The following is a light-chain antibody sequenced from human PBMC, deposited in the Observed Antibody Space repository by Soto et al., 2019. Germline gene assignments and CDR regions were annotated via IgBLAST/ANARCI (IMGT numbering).Light chain of an antibody. Sequence: QSVLTQPRSVSGSPGQSVTISCTGTSSDVGGYNYVSRYQQHPGKAPKLTIYDVSNRPSWVPDRISGSKSSNTASLTISGLQAEDEADFYCCSYAGSYTFVFGTGTKLTVL. CDR2: DVS. V-gene: IGLV2-11*01. CDR3: CSYAGSYTFV. CDR1: SSDVGGYNY. J-gene: IGLJ1*01.